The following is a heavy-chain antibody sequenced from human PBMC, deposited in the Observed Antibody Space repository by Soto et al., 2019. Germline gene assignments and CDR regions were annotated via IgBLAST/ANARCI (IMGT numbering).Heavy chain of an antibody. CDR1: GGTFSIYG. Sequence: SVKVSCKASGGTFSIYGFSWVRQAPGQGPEWIGGIIPILTTPNYAQKFQGRVTIVADESTTTVYMGLSSLKFEDTAVYYCAKDSWDSGSPLGMDVWGQGTTVTVSS. CDR3: AKDSWDSGSPLGMDV. V-gene: IGHV1-69*13. J-gene: IGHJ6*02. CDR2: IIPILTTP. D-gene: IGHD1-26*01.